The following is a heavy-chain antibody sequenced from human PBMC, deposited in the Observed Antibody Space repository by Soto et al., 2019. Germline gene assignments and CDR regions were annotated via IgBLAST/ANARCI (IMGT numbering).Heavy chain of an antibody. CDR2: IYHSGST. CDR1: GGSISSSNW. CDR3: ARVTGHYYYGMDV. V-gene: IGHV4-4*02. Sequence: QVQLQESGPGLVKPSGTLSLTCAVSGGSISSSNWWSWVRQPPGKGLEWIGEIYHSGSTNYNPSLTXRXTISVDKSKNQFSLKLSSVTAADTAVYYCARVTGHYYYGMDVWGQGTTVTVSS. D-gene: IGHD3-10*01. J-gene: IGHJ6*02.